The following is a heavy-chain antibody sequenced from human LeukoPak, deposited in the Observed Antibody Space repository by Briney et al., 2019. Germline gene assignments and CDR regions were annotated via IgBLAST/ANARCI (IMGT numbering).Heavy chain of an antibody. V-gene: IGHV5-51*01. CDR3: VRHPSDDPQGIDY. J-gene: IGHJ4*02. D-gene: IGHD2-21*01. CDR1: GYTFTTHW. Sequence: GESLKISCEASGYTFTTHWIAWVRQMPGQGLECMGIIYPGDSDVIYTPSFQGHVTISADRSISTASLQWNSLKASDTAMYYCVRHPSDDPQGIDYWGQGTLVTVSS. CDR2: IYPGDSDV.